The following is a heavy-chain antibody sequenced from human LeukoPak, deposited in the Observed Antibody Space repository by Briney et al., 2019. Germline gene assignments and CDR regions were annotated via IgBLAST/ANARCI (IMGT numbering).Heavy chain of an antibody. J-gene: IGHJ4*02. CDR1: GGSISSGGHY. V-gene: IGHV4-30-2*03. CDR3: ATAINSYGYNWFLDY. D-gene: IGHD5-24*01. Sequence: SETLSLTCSVSGGSISSGGHYWSWIRQPPGKGLEWIGYIYHSGITSYNPSLRSPVTISVDTSKNQFSLKLSSVTASDTAIYYCATAINSYGYNWFLDYWGQGTLVTVSS. CDR2: IYHSGIT.